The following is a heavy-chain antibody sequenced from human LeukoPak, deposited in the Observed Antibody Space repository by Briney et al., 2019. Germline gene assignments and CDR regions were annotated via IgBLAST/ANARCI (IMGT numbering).Heavy chain of an antibody. D-gene: IGHD3-16*01. CDR2: IKSKTDGGTP. J-gene: IGHJ4*02. CDR1: GFSFTNAW. Sequence: GGSLRLSCAASGFSFTNAWMSWVRQAPSKGLEYIGRIKSKTDGGTPEYAAPVKGRFTISRDDSKDTLYLQMNSLKPEDTAVYYCTTLWGGGPDSWGQGTLVTVSS. CDR3: TTLWGGGPDS. V-gene: IGHV3-15*01.